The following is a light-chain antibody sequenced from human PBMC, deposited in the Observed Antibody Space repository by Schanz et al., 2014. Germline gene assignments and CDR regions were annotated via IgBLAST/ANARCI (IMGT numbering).Light chain of an antibody. V-gene: IGLV2-14*01. CDR1: SSDVGGYNY. CDR3: NSYTSGSTWV. CDR2: DVT. J-gene: IGLJ3*02. Sequence: QSALTQPASVSGSPGQSITISCTGTSSDVGGYNYVSWYQQHPGKAPKLMIYDVTNRPSGVSSRFSGSKSGNTASLTISGLQAEDEADYYCNSYTSGSTWVFGGGTKLTVL.